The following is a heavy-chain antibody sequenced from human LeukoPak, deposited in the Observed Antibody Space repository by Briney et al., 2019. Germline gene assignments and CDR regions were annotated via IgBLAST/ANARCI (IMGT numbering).Heavy chain of an antibody. Sequence: GASVKVSCKASGYSFTAYYMHWVRQAPGQGLEWMGWINPNSGGTNYARKFQGRVTMIRDTSISTGYMELRRLRSDDTAVYYCASSVISGSLGVDYWGQGTLVTVSS. CDR2: INPNSGGT. J-gene: IGHJ4*02. V-gene: IGHV1-2*02. D-gene: IGHD5-12*01. CDR1: GYSFTAYY. CDR3: ASSVISGSLGVDY.